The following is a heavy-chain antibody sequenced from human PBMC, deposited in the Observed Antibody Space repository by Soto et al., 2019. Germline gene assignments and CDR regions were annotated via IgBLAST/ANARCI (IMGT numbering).Heavy chain of an antibody. CDR1: GGSISSYY. J-gene: IGHJ6*02. CDR2: VHHSWGS. Sequence: QVQLQESGPGLVKPSETLSLSCTVSGGSISSYYWSWFRQSPGKRMEWIGYVHHSWGSSYNPSLRRRVTISLATSKSQFSLMVTAVTATDTAVYYCAREGFGPLHGLVDVWGQGTTVTVSS. V-gene: IGHV4-59*12. D-gene: IGHD3-10*01. CDR3: AREGFGPLHGLVDV.